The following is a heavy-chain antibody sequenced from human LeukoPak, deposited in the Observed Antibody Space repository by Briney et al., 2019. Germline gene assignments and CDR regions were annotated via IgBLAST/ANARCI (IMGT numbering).Heavy chain of an antibody. V-gene: IGHV3-33*01. CDR2: IWYDGSNK. CDR3: ARSSIAGLQFDY. CDR1: GFTFSSYG. J-gene: IGHJ4*02. Sequence: PGRSLRLSCAASGFTFSSYGMHWVRQAPGKGLEWVAVIWYDGSNKYYADSVKGRFTISRDNSKNTLYLQMNSRRAEDTAVYYCARSSIAGLQFDYWGQGTLVTVSS. D-gene: IGHD6-6*01.